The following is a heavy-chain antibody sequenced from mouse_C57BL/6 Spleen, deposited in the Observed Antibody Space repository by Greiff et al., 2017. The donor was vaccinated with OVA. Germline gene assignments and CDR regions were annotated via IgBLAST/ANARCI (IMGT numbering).Heavy chain of an antibody. CDR1: GFTFTDYY. J-gene: IGHJ4*01. V-gene: IGHV7-3*01. CDR3: ARYMAVAPYYYAMDY. Sequence: EVQVVESGGGLVQPGGSLSLSCAASGFTFTDYYMSWVRQPPGKALEWLGFIRNKANGYTTEYSASVKGRFTISRDNSQSILYLQMNALRAEDSATYDCARYMAVAPYYYAMDYWGQGTSVTVSS. D-gene: IGHD1-1*02. CDR2: IRNKANGYTT.